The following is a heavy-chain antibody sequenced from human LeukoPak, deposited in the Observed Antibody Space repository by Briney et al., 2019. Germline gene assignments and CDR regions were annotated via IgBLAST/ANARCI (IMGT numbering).Heavy chain of an antibody. D-gene: IGHD6-19*01. CDR3: AKGAPIGWAVVDY. CDR2: ISSDGDNK. Sequence: PGGSLRLSCAAGGFTFSNYGMQWVRQAPGKGLEWVAVISSDGDNKYYADSVKGRFTISRDNSKNMLYLQMNSLTTEDTAVYFCAKGAPIGWAVVDYWGQGTLVTVSS. CDR1: GFTFSNYG. J-gene: IGHJ4*02. V-gene: IGHV3-30*18.